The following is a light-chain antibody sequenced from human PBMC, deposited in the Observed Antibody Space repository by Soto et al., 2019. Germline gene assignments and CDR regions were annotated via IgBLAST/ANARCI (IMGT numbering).Light chain of an antibody. CDR3: SSSTSSTTHVV. CDR1: SSDIGAYNY. Sequence: QSALTQPASVSGSPGQSITISCTGTSSDIGAYNYVSWYQQHPGKAPKLMIYDVSHRPSGISNRFSGSKSGNTASLTISGLQAEVEADYYCSSSTSSTTHVVFGGGTTLTVL. CDR2: DVS. V-gene: IGLV2-14*01. J-gene: IGLJ2*01.